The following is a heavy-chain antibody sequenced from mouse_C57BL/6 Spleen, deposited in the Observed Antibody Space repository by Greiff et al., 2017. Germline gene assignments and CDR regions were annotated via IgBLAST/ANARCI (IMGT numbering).Heavy chain of an antibody. CDR1: GYTFTSYG. CDR2: IYPRSGNT. CDR3: ARGWDEGYAMDY. Sequence: SGAELARPGASVKLSCKASGYTFTSYGISWVKQRTGQGLEWIGEIYPRSGNTYYNEKFKGKATLTADKSSSTAYMELRSLTSEDSAVYFCARGWDEGYAMDYWGQGTSVTVSS. D-gene: IGHD4-1*01. V-gene: IGHV1-81*01. J-gene: IGHJ4*01.